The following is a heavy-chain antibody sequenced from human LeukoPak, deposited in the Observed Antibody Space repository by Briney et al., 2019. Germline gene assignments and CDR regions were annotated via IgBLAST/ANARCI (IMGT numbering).Heavy chain of an antibody. D-gene: IGHD3-16*01. Sequence: MASETLSLTCTVSGYSISSGYYWGWIRQPPVMGLEWIGSIYYSGSTSYNPSLKSRVIISVDTSKNQFSLRLTSVTAADTAVYYCASLRVPGDFDYWGQGTLVTVSS. CDR1: GYSISSGYY. J-gene: IGHJ4*02. CDR2: IYYSGST. V-gene: IGHV4-38-2*02. CDR3: ASLRVPGDFDY.